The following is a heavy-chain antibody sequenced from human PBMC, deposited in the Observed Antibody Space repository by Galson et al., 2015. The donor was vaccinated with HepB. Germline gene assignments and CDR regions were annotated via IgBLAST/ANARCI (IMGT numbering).Heavy chain of an antibody. CDR3: ARDKYSSGWYYFEY. J-gene: IGHJ4*02. CDR1: GFTLTDFA. CDR2: LSYDESKT. Sequence: SLRLSCAVSGFTLTDFAMHWVRQAPGKGLEWVATLSYDESKTDYADSVTGRFTISRDNSKNTLYLDANSLRPEDTALYFCARDKYSSGWYYFEYWGQGTLVTVSS. D-gene: IGHD6-19*01. V-gene: IGHV3-30*03.